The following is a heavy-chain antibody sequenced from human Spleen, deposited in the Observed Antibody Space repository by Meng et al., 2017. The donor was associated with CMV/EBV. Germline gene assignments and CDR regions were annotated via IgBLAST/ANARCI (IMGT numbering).Heavy chain of an antibody. CDR1: GGSISSGTYY. J-gene: IGHJ6*02. CDR3: ARQQVGSMDV. CDR2: MYYSGNT. D-gene: IGHD2-15*01. Sequence: SETLSLTCTVSGGSISSGTYYWTWIRQPPGKGLEWIGYMYYSGNTKYDPSLKSRVTISVDTSKNQFSLKLSSVTAADTAVYYCARQQVGSMDVWGQGTTVTVSS. V-gene: IGHV4-61*01.